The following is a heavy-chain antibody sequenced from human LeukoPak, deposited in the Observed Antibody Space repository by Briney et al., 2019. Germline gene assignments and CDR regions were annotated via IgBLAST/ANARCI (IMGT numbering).Heavy chain of an antibody. CDR1: GYTFTSYG. CDR3: ARDPLGYCSSTSCHKTDYYYYMDV. CDR2: ISAYNGNT. D-gene: IGHD2-2*01. V-gene: IGHV1-18*01. J-gene: IGHJ6*03. Sequence: ASVKVSCKASGYTFTSYGISWVRQAPGQGLEWMGWISAYNGNTNYAQKLQGRATMTTDTSTSTAYMELRSLRSDDTAVYYCARDPLGYCSSTSCHKTDYYYYMDVWGKGTTVTVSS.